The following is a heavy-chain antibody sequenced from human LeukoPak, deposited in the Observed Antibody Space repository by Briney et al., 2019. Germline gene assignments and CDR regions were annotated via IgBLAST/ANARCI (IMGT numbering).Heavy chain of an antibody. Sequence: SETLSLTCTVSGGSISSYYWSWIRQLAGKGLEWIGRIYPGGTTSYNPSLKSRVTMSVDTSKNQFSLRLTSVIAADTAVYYCARDLLWWGQGTLVTVSS. D-gene: IGHD2-21*01. CDR1: GGSISSYY. CDR2: IYPGGTT. J-gene: IGHJ4*02. CDR3: ARDLLW. V-gene: IGHV4-4*07.